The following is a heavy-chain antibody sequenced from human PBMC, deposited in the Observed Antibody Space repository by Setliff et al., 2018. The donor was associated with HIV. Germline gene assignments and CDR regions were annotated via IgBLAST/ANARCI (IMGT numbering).Heavy chain of an antibody. J-gene: IGHJ1*01. V-gene: IGHV4-59*11. Sequence: SETLSLTCTVSGGSISSHYWSWIRQPPGKGLEWIGSIYYNGITNYNPSLKSRVTVSVDTSKNQFSLKLSSVTAADTAVYYCARAGYYGSTSYWEYFQHWGQGTLVTVPQ. CDR2: IYYNGIT. D-gene: IGHD3-22*01. CDR1: GGSISSHY. CDR3: ARAGYYGSTSYWEYFQH.